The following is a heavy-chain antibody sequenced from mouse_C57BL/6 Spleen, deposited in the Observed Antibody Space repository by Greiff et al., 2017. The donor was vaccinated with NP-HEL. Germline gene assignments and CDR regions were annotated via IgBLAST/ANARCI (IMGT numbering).Heavy chain of an antibody. CDR2: IDPSDSET. D-gene: IGHD1-1*01. CDR1: GYTFTSYW. J-gene: IGHJ2*01. V-gene: IGHV1-52*01. Sequence: VQLQQPGAELVRPGSSVKLSCKASGYTFTSYWMHWVKQRPIQGLEWIGNIDPSDSETHYNQKFKDKATLTVDKSSSTAYMQLSSLTSEDSAVYYCARGDTTVVAPSDYWGQGTTLTVSS. CDR3: ARGDTTVVAPSDY.